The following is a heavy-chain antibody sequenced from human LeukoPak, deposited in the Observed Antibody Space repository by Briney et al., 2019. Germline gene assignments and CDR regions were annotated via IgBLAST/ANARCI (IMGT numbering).Heavy chain of an antibody. V-gene: IGHV3-30*02. Sequence: GGSLRLSCAASGFTFSSYGMHWVRQAPGKGLEWVAFIRYDVSNKYYADSVKGRFTISRDNSKNTLYLQMNSLRAEDTAVYYCAKMEWLFENWFDPWGQGTLVTVSS. CDR3: AKMEWLFENWFDP. CDR1: GFTFSSYG. J-gene: IGHJ5*02. CDR2: IRYDVSNK. D-gene: IGHD3-3*01.